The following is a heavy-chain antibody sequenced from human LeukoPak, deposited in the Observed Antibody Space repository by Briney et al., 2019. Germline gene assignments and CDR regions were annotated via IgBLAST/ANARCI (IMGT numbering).Heavy chain of an antibody. V-gene: IGHV4-39*01. CDR1: GGSISSSSYY. CDR3: ARGTRTFDP. CDR2: IYYSGST. D-gene: IGHD2-2*01. J-gene: IGHJ5*02. Sequence: SEILSLTCTVSGGSISSSSYYWGWIRQPPGKGLEWIGSIYYSGSTYYNPSLKSRVTISVDTSKNQFSLKLSSVTAADTAVYYCARGTRTFDPWGQGTLVTVSS.